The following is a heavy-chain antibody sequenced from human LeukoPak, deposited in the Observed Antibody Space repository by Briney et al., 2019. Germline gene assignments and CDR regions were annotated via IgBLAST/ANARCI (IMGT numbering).Heavy chain of an antibody. J-gene: IGHJ4*02. V-gene: IGHV3-23*01. Sequence: GGSLRLSCAASGFTFSSYAMSWVRQAPGKGLEWVSAISGSGGSTYYADSVKGGFTISRDNAKNTMYLQMNSLRAEDTAVYYCARVARGMYYFDCWGQGTLVTVSS. CDR1: GFTFSSYA. CDR2: ISGSGGST. CDR3: ARVARGMYYFDC. D-gene: IGHD1-26*01.